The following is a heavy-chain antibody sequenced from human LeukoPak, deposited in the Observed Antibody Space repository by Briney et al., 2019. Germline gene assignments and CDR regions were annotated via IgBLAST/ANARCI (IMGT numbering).Heavy chain of an antibody. CDR3: ATVKTTMIVATRAFDI. J-gene: IGHJ3*02. CDR1: GGSFSGYY. V-gene: IGHV4-34*01. Sequence: SETLSLTCAVYGGSFSGYYWSWIRQPPGKGLEWIGEIYHSGSTNYNPSLKSRVTISVDTSKDQFSLKLTSVTAADTAVYYCATVKTTMIVATRAFDIWGQGTMLTVSS. D-gene: IGHD3-22*01. CDR2: IYHSGST.